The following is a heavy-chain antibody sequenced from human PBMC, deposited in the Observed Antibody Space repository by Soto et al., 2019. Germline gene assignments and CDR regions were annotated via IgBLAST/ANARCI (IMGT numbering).Heavy chain of an antibody. J-gene: IGHJ5*02. CDR3: ARVPGP. CDR1: GCSLSRYY. CDR2: IYYSGST. Sequence: PSGTPSLTCPFSGCSLSRYYWSWIRQPPGKGLEWIGYIYYSGSTNYNPSLKSRVTISVDTSKNQFSLKLSSVTAADTAVYYCARVPGPWGQGTLVTVSS. V-gene: IGHV4-59*12.